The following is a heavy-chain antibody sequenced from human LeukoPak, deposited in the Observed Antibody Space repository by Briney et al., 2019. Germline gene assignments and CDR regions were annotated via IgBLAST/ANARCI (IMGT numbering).Heavy chain of an antibody. V-gene: IGHV4-39*01. Sequence: SEPLSLTCIVSGCAIRSSYYYWGWIRQPPGKGLEWIGSIYDSGSTYYNPSLKSRVTISVDTSKNQFSLKLNSVTAADTAVYYCASHYGPWGQGTLVTVSS. CDR1: GCAIRSSYYY. CDR2: IYDSGST. J-gene: IGHJ5*02. CDR3: ASHYGP. D-gene: IGHD3-10*01.